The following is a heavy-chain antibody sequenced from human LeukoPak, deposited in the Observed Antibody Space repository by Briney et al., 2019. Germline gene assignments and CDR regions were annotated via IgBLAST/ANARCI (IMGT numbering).Heavy chain of an antibody. CDR2: ISWNSGSI. V-gene: IGHV3-9*01. CDR3: AKDLSGQQLVNNWFDP. Sequence: GGSLRLSCAASGFTFDDYAMHWVRQAPGKGLEWVSGISWNSGSIGYADSVKGRFTISRDNAKNSLYLQMNSLRAEDTALYYCAKDLSGQQLVNNWFDPWGQGTLVTVSS. D-gene: IGHD6-13*01. J-gene: IGHJ5*02. CDR1: GFTFDDYA.